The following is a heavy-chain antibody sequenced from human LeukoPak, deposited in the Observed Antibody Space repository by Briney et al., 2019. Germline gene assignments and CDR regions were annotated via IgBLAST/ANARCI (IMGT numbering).Heavy chain of an antibody. V-gene: IGHV4-39*01. CDR3: ARKTNYDFWSNFPYYFDY. CDR2: IYYSGST. D-gene: IGHD3-3*01. Sequence: SETLSLTCTVSGGSISSSSYYWGWIRQPPGKGLEWIGSIYYSGSTYYNPSLKSRVTISVDTSKNQFSLKLTSVTAADTAVYYCARKTNYDFWSNFPYYFDYWGQGTLVTVSS. CDR1: GGSISSSSYY. J-gene: IGHJ4*02.